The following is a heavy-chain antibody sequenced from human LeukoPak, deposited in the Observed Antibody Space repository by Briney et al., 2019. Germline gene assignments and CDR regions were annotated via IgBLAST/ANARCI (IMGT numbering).Heavy chain of an antibody. Sequence: PGRSLRLSCAASGFTFSSYAMHWVRPAPGKGLEWVAVISYEGSNKYYADSVKGRFTISRDNSKNTLYLQMNSLRAEDTAVYYCARGEYYYESSGYLGQIDYWGQGTLVTVSS. D-gene: IGHD3-22*01. CDR1: GFTFSSYA. V-gene: IGHV3-30-3*01. J-gene: IGHJ4*02. CDR3: ARGEYYYESSGYLGQIDY. CDR2: ISYEGSNK.